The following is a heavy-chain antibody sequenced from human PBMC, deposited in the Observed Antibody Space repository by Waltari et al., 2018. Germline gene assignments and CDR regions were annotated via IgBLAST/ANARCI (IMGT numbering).Heavy chain of an antibody. V-gene: IGHV1-2*02. Sequence: QVQLVQSGTEVKKPGASVKVSCQASGYSFTDYHLHWVRQTPGQGLEWLSWINPKNGDTGYAQNFLGRVTMTRDTSINTVYMDLSGLRSDDTAVFYCARDPGPIVGAPDYWGQGTLVTVSS. D-gene: IGHD1-26*01. CDR2: INPKNGDT. J-gene: IGHJ4*02. CDR3: ARDPGPIVGAPDY. CDR1: GYSFTDYH.